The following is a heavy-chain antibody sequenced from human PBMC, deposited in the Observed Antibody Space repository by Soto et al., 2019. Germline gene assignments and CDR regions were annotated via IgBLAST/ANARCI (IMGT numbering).Heavy chain of an antibody. CDR3: ARGLITGSHYSGGWYYFDS. CDR1: DGSFSGYV. CDR2: INHSGSA. D-gene: IGHD6-19*01. V-gene: IGHV4-34*01. Sequence: SESLSLTCDVYDGSFSGYVGTWIRQTPGKGLQKIGQINHSGSASYNPSLKSRVTISVHTSNSQFSLELSSVTAADTAVYYCARGLITGSHYSGGWYYFDSWGQGTQVTVSS. J-gene: IGHJ4*02.